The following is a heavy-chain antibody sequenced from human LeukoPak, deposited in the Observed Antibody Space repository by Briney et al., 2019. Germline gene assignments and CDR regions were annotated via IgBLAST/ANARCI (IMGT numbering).Heavy chain of an antibody. CDR3: ARERLYCSSTSCPGSWFDP. V-gene: IGHV4-30-2*01. CDR2: IYHSGST. CDR1: GGSISSSSYF. J-gene: IGHJ5*02. D-gene: IGHD2-2*01. Sequence: PSETLSLTCTVSGGSISSSSYFWGWIRQPPGKGLEWIGYIYHSGSTYYNPSLKSRVTISVDRSKNQFSLKLSSVTAADTAVYYCARERLYCSSTSCPGSWFDPWGQGTLVTVSS.